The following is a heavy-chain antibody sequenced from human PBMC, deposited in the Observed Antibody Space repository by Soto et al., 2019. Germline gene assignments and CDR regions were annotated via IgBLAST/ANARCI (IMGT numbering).Heavy chain of an antibody. J-gene: IGHJ6*02. D-gene: IGHD3-10*01. CDR1: GFTFSSYD. V-gene: IGHV3-13*04. Sequence: EVQLVESGGGLVQPGGSLRLSCAASGFTFSSYDMHWVRQATGKGLEWVSAIGTAGDTYYPGSVKGRFTISRDNAKNSLYLQMNSLIAGDTAVYYCARERPYGSSGMDVWGQGTTVTVSS. CDR3: ARERPYGSSGMDV. CDR2: IGTAGDT.